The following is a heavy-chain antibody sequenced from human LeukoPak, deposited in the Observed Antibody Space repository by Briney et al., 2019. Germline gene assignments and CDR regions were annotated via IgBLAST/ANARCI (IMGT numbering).Heavy chain of an antibody. J-gene: IGHJ6*02. Sequence: KSGGSLRLSCAASGFTFSSYAMSWVRQAPGKGLEWVSSISSSSSYIYYADSVKGRFTISRDNAKNSLYLQMNSLRAEDTAVYYCARADTAMALYYYGMDVWGQGTTVTVSS. V-gene: IGHV3-21*01. CDR2: ISSSSSYI. D-gene: IGHD5-18*01. CDR1: GFTFSSYA. CDR3: ARADTAMALYYYGMDV.